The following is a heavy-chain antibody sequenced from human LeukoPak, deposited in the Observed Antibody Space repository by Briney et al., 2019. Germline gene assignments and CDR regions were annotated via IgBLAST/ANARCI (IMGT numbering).Heavy chain of an antibody. D-gene: IGHD1-7*01. Sequence: PSETLSLTCAIYGDSFSDYYWSWIRQPPGKGLEWIGEIHHSGSTNYNPSLKSRVTISVDTSKNQFSLKLSSVTAADTAVYYCARANWSYPYYYYYMDVWGKGTTVTVSS. CDR3: ARANWSYPYYYYYMDV. CDR2: IHHSGST. CDR1: GDSFSDYY. J-gene: IGHJ6*03. V-gene: IGHV4-34*01.